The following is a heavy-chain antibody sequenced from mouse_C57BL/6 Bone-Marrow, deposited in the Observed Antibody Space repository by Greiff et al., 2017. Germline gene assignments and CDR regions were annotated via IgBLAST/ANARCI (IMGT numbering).Heavy chain of an antibody. CDR1: GYTFTSYW. CDR3: ARGGYYGSSHFDY. CDR2: IHPNSGST. J-gene: IGHJ2*01. D-gene: IGHD1-1*01. V-gene: IGHV1-64*01. Sequence: QVQLQQPGAELVKPGASVKLSCKASGYTFTSYWMHWVKQRPGQGLEWIGMIHPNSGSTNYNEKFKSKATLTVDKSSSTAYMQLSSLTSEDSAVYDWARGGYYGSSHFDYWGQGTTLTVSS.